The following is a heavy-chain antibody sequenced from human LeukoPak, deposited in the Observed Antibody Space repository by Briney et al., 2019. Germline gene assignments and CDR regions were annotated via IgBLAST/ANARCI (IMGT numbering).Heavy chain of an antibody. Sequence: PSETLSLTCTVSGGSISSYYWSWIRQPAGKGLEWIGRIYSSGSTNYNPSLKSRVTISVDTSKNEFSLKLSAVTGADTAVYYFAREGRGPYGSGNYWGQGTLVTVSS. CDR1: GGSISSYY. CDR3: AREGRGPYGSGNY. D-gene: IGHD3-10*01. J-gene: IGHJ4*02. V-gene: IGHV4-4*07. CDR2: IYSSGST.